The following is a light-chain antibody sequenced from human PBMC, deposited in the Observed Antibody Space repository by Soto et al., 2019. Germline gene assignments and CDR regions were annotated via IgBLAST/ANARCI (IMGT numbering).Light chain of an antibody. Sequence: EIVLTQSPGTLSLSPGERATLSCRASQSVSSSYLAWYQQKPGQAPRLLIYGASSRATGIPDRFSGSGSGTDFTRTISRLKPEDFAVYDCQHYGSSPYTFGQGAKLEIK. J-gene: IGKJ2*01. CDR1: QSVSSSY. V-gene: IGKV3-20*01. CDR2: GAS. CDR3: QHYGSSPYT.